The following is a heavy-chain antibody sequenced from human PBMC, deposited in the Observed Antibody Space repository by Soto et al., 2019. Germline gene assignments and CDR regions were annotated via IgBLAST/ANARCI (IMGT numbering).Heavy chain of an antibody. CDR2: ISAYNGNT. J-gene: IGHJ6*03. Sequence: ASVKVSCKASGYTFTSYGISWVRQAPGQGLEWMGWISAYNGNTNYAQKLQGRVTMTRNTSISTAYMELSSLRSEDTAVYYCASRGGTPYYYMDVWGKGTTVTVSS. V-gene: IGHV1-18*01. CDR1: GYTFTSYG. CDR3: ASRGGTPYYYMDV. D-gene: IGHD2-15*01.